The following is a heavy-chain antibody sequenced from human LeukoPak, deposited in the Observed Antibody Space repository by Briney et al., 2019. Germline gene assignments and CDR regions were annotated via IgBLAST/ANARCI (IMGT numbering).Heavy chain of an antibody. J-gene: IGHJ4*02. Sequence: SEALSLTCTVSGGSISSYYWSWIRQPPGKGLEWIGYIHYSGSTNYNPSLKSRVTISVDTSKNQFSLKLSSVTAADTAVYYCARRGYCTNGVCCTDYWGQGTLVTVSS. CDR1: GGSISSYY. D-gene: IGHD2-8*01. V-gene: IGHV4-59*08. CDR3: ARRGYCTNGVCCTDY. CDR2: IHYSGST.